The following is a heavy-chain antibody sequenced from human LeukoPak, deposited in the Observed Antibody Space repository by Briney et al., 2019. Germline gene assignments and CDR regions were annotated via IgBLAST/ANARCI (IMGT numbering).Heavy chain of an antibody. CDR2: INHSGST. V-gene: IGHV4-34*01. CDR1: GGSFSGYY. D-gene: IGHD3-16*01. CDR3: ARLGALHDAFDV. J-gene: IGHJ3*01. Sequence: SETLSLTCAVCGGSFSGYYWSWIRQPPGKGLEWIGEINHSGSTNYNPSLKSRVTISVDTSKNQFSLKVSSLTAADTAVYYCARLGALHDAFDVWGQATLVTVSS.